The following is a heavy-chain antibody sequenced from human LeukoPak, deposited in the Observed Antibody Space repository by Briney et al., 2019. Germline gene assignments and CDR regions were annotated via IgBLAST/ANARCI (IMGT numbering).Heavy chain of an antibody. J-gene: IGHJ4*02. V-gene: IGHV4-4*07. D-gene: IGHD1-1*01. CDR1: GGSISSYY. Sequence: SETLSLTCTVSGGSISSYYWSWIRQPAGKGLEWIGRIYTSGSTNYNPSLKSRVTMSVDTSKNQFTLKLSSVTAADTAVYYCARDGSIGLEFDYWGQGTLVTVSS. CDR3: ARDGSIGLEFDY. CDR2: IYTSGST.